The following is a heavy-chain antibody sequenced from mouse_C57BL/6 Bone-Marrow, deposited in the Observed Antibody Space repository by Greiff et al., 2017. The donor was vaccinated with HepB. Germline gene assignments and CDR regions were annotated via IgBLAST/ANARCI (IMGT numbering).Heavy chain of an antibody. CDR3: TGITTVVGGDYYAMDY. Sequence: EVKLVESGGGLVQPGGSMKLSCVASGFTFSNYWMNWVRQSPEKGLEWVAQIRLKSDNYATHYAESVKGRFTISRDDSKSSVYLQMNNLRAEDTGIYYCTGITTVVGGDYYAMDYWGQGTSVTVSS. D-gene: IGHD1-1*01. CDR2: IRLKSDNYAT. J-gene: IGHJ4*01. V-gene: IGHV6-3*01. CDR1: GFTFSNYW.